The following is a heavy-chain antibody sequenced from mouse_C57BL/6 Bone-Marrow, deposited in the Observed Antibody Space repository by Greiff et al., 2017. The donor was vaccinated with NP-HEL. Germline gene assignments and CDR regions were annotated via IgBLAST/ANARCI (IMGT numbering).Heavy chain of an antibody. CDR2: IYPGSGST. D-gene: IGHD2-2*01. J-gene: IGHJ2*01. CDR1: GYTFTSYW. V-gene: IGHV1-55*01. CDR3: ARSTMVTTLDY. Sequence: QVQLQQPGAELVKPGASVKMSCKASGYTFTSYWITWVKQRPGQGLEWIGDIYPGSGSTNYNEKFKSKATLTVDTSSSTAYMQLSSLTSEDAAVYYCARSTMVTTLDYWGQGTTLTVSS.